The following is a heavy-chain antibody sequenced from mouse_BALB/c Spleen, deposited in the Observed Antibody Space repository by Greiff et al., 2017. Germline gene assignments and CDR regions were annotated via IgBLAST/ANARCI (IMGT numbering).Heavy chain of an antibody. D-gene: IGHD2-1*01. CDR3: ARWGYGNYVAY. CDR2: ISYSGST. CDR1: GYSITSDYA. V-gene: IGHV3-2*02. Sequence: ESGPGLVKPSQSLSLTCTVTGYSITSDYAWNWIRQFPGNKLEWMGYISYSGSTSYNPSLKSRISITRDTSKNQFFLQLNSVTTEDTATYYCARWGYGNYVAYWGQGTLVTVSA. J-gene: IGHJ3*01.